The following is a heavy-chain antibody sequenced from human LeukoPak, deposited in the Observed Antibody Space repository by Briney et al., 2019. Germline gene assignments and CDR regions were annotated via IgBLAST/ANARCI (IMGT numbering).Heavy chain of an antibody. CDR3: ARARYYYDTDYYFDY. Sequence: SETLSLTCTVSGGSISSYYWSWIRQPPGKGLEWIGYIYYSGSTNYNPSLKSRVTISVDTSKNQFSLKLSSVTAADTAVYYCARARYYYDTDYYFDYWGQGTLATVSS. V-gene: IGHV4-59*01. CDR2: IYYSGST. J-gene: IGHJ4*02. CDR1: GGSISSYY. D-gene: IGHD3-22*01.